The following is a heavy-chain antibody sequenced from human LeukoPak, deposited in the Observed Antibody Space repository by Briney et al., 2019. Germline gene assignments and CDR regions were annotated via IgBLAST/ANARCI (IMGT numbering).Heavy chain of an antibody. CDR2: ISGSGSST. D-gene: IGHD6-13*01. V-gene: IGHV3-23*01. Sequence: PGGSLRLSCAASGFTFRSNTMSWVRQAPGRGLEWVSVISGSGSSTYYADSVKGRFTISRDNSMNTLYLQMNSLRAEDTAVYYCAKSPLRQLAAARGTAGDYWSQGTLVTVSS. CDR1: GFTFRSNT. CDR3: AKSPLRQLAAARGTAGDY. J-gene: IGHJ4*02.